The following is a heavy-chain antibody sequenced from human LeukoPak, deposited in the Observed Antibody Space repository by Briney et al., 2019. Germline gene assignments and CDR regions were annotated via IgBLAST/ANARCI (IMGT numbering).Heavy chain of an antibody. V-gene: IGHV1-69*13. CDR1: GGTLSSYA. CDR2: IIPIFGTA. CDR3: ASSPFWIAVAGVYWYFDL. D-gene: IGHD6-19*01. Sequence: SVKVSCKASGGTLSSYAISWVRQAPGQGLEWMGGIIPIFGTANYAQKFQGRVTITADESTSTAYMELSSLRSEDTAVHYCASSPFWIAVAGVYWYFDLWGRGTLVTVSS. J-gene: IGHJ2*01.